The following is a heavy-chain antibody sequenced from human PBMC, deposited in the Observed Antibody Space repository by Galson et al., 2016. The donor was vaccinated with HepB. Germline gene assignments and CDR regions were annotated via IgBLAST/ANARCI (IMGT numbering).Heavy chain of an antibody. CDR3: AKGRPMDNFWSGYYTDFDY. CDR2: MSGGGGDA. Sequence: SLRLSCAASGFTFSNYAMNWVRQAPGKGLEWVSAMSGGGGDAYYVDSVRGRFTISRDNSKNTLYLQMKSLRAEDTAVYCCAKGRPMDNFWSGYYTDFDYWGQGTLVTVSS. CDR1: GFTFSNYA. V-gene: IGHV3-23*01. J-gene: IGHJ4*02. D-gene: IGHD3-3*01.